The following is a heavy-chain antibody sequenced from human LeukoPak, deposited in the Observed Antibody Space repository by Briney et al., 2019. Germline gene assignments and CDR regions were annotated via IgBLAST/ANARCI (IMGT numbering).Heavy chain of an antibody. V-gene: IGHV1-69*01. CDR1: GGTFSSYA. J-gene: IGHJ4*02. CDR2: IVPIFGTA. CDR3: ASPGGSYPWSFDY. D-gene: IGHD1-26*01. Sequence: SVKVSCKASGGTFSSYAISWVRQAPGQGLEWMGGIVPIFGTANYAQKFQGRVTITADESTSTAYMELSSLRSEDTAVYYCASPGGSYPWSFDYWGQGTLVTVSS.